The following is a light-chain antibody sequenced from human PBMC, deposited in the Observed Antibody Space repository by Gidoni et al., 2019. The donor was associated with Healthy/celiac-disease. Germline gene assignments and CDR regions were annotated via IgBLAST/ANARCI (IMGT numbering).Light chain of an antibody. V-gene: IGKV3-20*01. CDR2: GAS. J-gene: IGKJ2*01. CDR3: QQYGSSLYT. Sequence: EIVLTQSPGTLSLSPGERATLSCRASQSVSSSYLAWYQQKPGQAPRLLIYGASSRATGIPDRFSGSESGTDFTLTISRLEPEDFAVYYCQQYGSSLYTFXQXTKLEIK. CDR1: QSVSSSY.